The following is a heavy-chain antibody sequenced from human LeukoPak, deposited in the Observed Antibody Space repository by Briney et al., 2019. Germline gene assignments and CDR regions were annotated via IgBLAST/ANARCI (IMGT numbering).Heavy chain of an antibody. D-gene: IGHD3-9*01. CDR3: ARGPDYDILTGYYTP. V-gene: IGHV1-18*01. CDR2: ISAYNGNT. J-gene: IGHJ5*02. Sequence: ASVKVSCEASGYTFTSYGISWVRQAPGQGLEWMGWISAYNGNTNYAQKLQGRVTMTTDTSTSTAYMELRSLRSDDTAVYYCARGPDYDILTGYYTPWGQGTLVTVSS. CDR1: GYTFTSYG.